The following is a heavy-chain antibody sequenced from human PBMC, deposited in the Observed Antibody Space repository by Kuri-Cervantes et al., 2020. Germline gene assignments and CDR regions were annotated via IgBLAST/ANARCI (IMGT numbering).Heavy chain of an antibody. D-gene: IGHD3-10*01. CDR3: AKAGSSPPGTKFDS. Sequence: GESLKISCAASGFTFSSYSMNWVRQAPGGGLEWVSSITGSGRSTYSADSVKGRFIISRDNSNSTLFLQMSSLRVEDTALYYCAKAGSSPPGTKFDSWGQGTLVTVSS. CDR2: ITGSGRST. V-gene: IGHV3-23*01. J-gene: IGHJ4*02. CDR1: GFTFSSYS.